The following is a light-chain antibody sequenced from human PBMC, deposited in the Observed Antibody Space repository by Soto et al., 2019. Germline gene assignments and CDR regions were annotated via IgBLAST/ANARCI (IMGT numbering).Light chain of an antibody. CDR2: GNS. J-gene: IGLJ3*02. CDR1: SSNIGAGYD. Sequence: QSVLPRPPSVSGAPGQRVTIACTGSSSNIGAGYDVHWYQQLPGTAPKLLIYGNSNRPSGVPDRFSGSKSGTSASLAITGLQAEDEADYYCQSYDSSLSGSGVFGGGTKLTVL. CDR3: QSYDSSLSGSGV. V-gene: IGLV1-40*01.